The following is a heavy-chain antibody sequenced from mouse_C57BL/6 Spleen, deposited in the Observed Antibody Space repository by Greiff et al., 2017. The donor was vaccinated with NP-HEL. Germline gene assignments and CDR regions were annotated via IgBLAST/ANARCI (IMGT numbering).Heavy chain of an antibody. J-gene: IGHJ4*01. CDR1: GFTFSDYY. CDR3: AREGRQLRLQRHAMDY. Sequence: EVNVVESEGGLVQPGSSMKLSCTASGFTFSDYYMAWVRQVPEKGLEWVANINYDGGSTYYLDSLKSRFIISRDNAKNILYLQMSSLKSEDTATYYCAREGRQLRLQRHAMDYWGQGTSVTVSS. D-gene: IGHD3-2*02. V-gene: IGHV5-16*01. CDR2: INYDGGST.